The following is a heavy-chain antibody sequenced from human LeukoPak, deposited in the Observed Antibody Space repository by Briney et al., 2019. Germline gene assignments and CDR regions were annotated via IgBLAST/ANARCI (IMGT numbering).Heavy chain of an antibody. CDR3: ARQTASCVRYFDWLPTTRGYYYMDV. D-gene: IGHD3-9*01. CDR2: INHSGST. V-gene: IGHV4-34*01. J-gene: IGHJ6*03. CDR1: GGSFSGYY. Sequence: SETLSLTCAVYGGSFSGYYWSWIRQPPGKGLEWIGEINHSGSTNYNPSLKSRVTISVDTSKNQFSLKLSSVTAADTAVYYCARQTASCVRYFDWLPTTRGYYYMDVWGKGTTVTISS.